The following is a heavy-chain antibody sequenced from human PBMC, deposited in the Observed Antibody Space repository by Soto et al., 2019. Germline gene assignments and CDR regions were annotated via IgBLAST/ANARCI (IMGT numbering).Heavy chain of an antibody. Sequence: QAQLVQSGAEAKQPGASLKVSCKASGYTFTDYALHWVRQAPGHGLEWMGWKNVGNGNTGYSQKFQGRVTNDRDMSATTAYIEVTSLTSEGTAIYYYAREVAHYAPFDLWGQGTLVTVSS. CDR1: GYTFTDYA. J-gene: IGHJ4*02. CDR2: KNVGNGNT. CDR3: AREVAHYAPFDL. V-gene: IGHV1-3*01. D-gene: IGHD3-16*01.